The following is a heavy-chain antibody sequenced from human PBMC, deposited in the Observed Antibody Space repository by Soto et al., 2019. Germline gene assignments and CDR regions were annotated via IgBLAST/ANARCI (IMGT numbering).Heavy chain of an antibody. J-gene: IGHJ4*02. Sequence: GGSLRLSCAASGFTFSSYAMTWVRQAPGKGLEWVSTISGSGGSTYYADSVKGRFTISRDSSKNTLYLQMNSLRAEDTAVYYCAKQGQLWSGSSGWYGALDYWGQGTLVTVSS. D-gene: IGHD6-19*01. CDR1: GFTFSSYA. CDR2: ISGSGGST. V-gene: IGHV3-23*01. CDR3: AKQGQLWSGSSGWYGALDY.